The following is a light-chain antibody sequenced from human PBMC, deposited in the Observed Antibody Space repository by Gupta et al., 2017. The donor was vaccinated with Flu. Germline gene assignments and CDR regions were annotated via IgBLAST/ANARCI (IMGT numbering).Light chain of an antibody. V-gene: IGKV3-20*01. CDR3: QQYGGSLPYT. Sequence: EIVLTQSPGSLSLSPGERATLSCRASQGVTSTYFAWYQQKPGQAPRLLIYGASRRATGIPDRFSGSGSGTDFTLTISRREPEDFAVYYCQQYGGSLPYTFGQGTKLEIK. J-gene: IGKJ2*01. CDR2: GAS. CDR1: QGVTSTY.